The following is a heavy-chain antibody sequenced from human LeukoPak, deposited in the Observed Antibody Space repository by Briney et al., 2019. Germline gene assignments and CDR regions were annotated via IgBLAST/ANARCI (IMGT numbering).Heavy chain of an antibody. D-gene: IGHD3-3*01. Sequence: ASVKVSCKPSGYTFTGYYTHWVRQAPGQGLEWMGRINPNSGGTNHAQKYQGRVTMTRDTSIGTAPVELSRLRSDGPAVYHCARGDTIFGYRNYNMYIWRKGTKATVSS. CDR2: INPNSGGT. J-gene: IGHJ6*03. CDR3: ARGDTIFGYRNYNMYI. V-gene: IGHV1-2*06. CDR1: GYTFTGYY.